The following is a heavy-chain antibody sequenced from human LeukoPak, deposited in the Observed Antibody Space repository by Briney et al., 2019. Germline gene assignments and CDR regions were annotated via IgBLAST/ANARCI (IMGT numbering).Heavy chain of an antibody. Sequence: GGSLRLSCVASVFSFSAYTMHWVRQAPGKGLEYVSAIRSDGSSTFQPNSVKGRFTISRDNSKSTLYLQMGSLRAEDTAVYYCTRRFGGHSGWAGYHDSWGQGTLVTVSS. J-gene: IGHJ4*02. D-gene: IGHD6-19*01. CDR1: VFSFSAYT. CDR2: IRSDGSST. CDR3: TRRFGGHSGWAGYHDS. V-gene: IGHV3-64*01.